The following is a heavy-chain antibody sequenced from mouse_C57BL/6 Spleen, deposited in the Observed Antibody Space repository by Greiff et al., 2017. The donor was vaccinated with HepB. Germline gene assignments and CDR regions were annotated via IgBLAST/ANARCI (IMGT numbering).Heavy chain of an antibody. Sequence: EVQRVESGGGLVKPGGSLKLSCAASGFTFSDYGMHWVRQAPEKGLEWVAYISSGSSTIYYADTVKGRFTISRDNAKNTLFLQMTSLRSEDTAMYYCAMRGGYALYAMDYWGQGTSVTVSS. D-gene: IGHD2-2*01. J-gene: IGHJ4*01. CDR1: GFTFSDYG. CDR2: ISSGSSTI. V-gene: IGHV5-17*01. CDR3: AMRGGYALYAMDY.